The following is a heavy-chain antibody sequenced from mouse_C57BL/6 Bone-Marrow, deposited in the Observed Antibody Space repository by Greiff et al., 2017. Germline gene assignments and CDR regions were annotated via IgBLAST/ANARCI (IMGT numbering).Heavy chain of an antibody. CDR1: GFTFSSYG. CDR3: ARSYYSKDY. V-gene: IGHV5-6*01. D-gene: IGHD2-5*01. Sequence: EVQVVESGGDLVKPGGSLKLSCAASGFTFSSYGMSWVRQTPDKRLEWVATISSGGSYTYYPDSVKGRFTISRDNAKNTLYLQMSSLKSEDTAMYYCARSYYSKDYWGQGTTLTVSS. CDR2: ISSGGSYT. J-gene: IGHJ2*01.